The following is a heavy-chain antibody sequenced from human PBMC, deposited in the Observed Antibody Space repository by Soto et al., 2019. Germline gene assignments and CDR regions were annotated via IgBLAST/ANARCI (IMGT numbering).Heavy chain of an antibody. Sequence: GGSLRLSCTASGFTFSMYWMHWVRQVPGKGPEWVSRISDDGSRADYADSVKGRFTISRDNAKNTLYLEMHVLRADDTAVYYCTRGPRPSSVGTGAFWGQGTPVTVS. J-gene: IGHJ4*02. CDR1: GFTFSMYW. V-gene: IGHV3-74*01. CDR2: ISDDGSRA. D-gene: IGHD3-10*01. CDR3: TRGPRPSSVGTGAF.